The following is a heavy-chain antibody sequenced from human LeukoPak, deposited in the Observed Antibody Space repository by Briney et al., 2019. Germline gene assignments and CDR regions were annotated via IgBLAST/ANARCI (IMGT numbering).Heavy chain of an antibody. CDR1: GYTFTNYW. CDR3: ARGHYGLDV. V-gene: IGHV5-51*01. Sequence: GESLKISCKGSGYTFTNYWIAWVRQMPGKGLEWMGSIYPGDSDTSYSPSFQGQVTISADKSINTAYLQWTSLKASDIAMYYCARGHYGLDVWGQGTTVTVSS. CDR2: IYPGDSDT. J-gene: IGHJ6*02.